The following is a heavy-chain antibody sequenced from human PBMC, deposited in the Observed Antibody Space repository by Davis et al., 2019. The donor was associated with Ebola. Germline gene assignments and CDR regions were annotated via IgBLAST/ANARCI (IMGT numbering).Heavy chain of an antibody. CDR2: ISGSASST. Sequence: GESLKISCAASGFTFSSYAMSWVRQAPGKGLEWVSAISGSASSTYYADSVKGRFTISRDNSKNTLYLQMNSLRAEDTAVYYCAKANYGARDAFDIWGQGTMVTVSS. D-gene: IGHD4-17*01. V-gene: IGHV3-23*01. CDR3: AKANYGARDAFDI. CDR1: GFTFSSYA. J-gene: IGHJ3*02.